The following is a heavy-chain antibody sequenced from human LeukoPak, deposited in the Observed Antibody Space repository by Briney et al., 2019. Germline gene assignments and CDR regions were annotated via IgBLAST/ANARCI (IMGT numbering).Heavy chain of an antibody. D-gene: IGHD3-22*01. CDR1: GGSISSGSYY. Sequence: PSETLSLTCTVSGGSISSGSYYGSWIRQPAGKGLEWIGRIYTSGSTNYNPSLKSQVTISVDTSKTQSSLKLSSVTAADTAVYYCARVAYYDSSGYFRGDAFDIWGQGTMVTVSS. CDR2: IYTSGST. J-gene: IGHJ3*02. CDR3: ARVAYYDSSGYFRGDAFDI. V-gene: IGHV4-61*02.